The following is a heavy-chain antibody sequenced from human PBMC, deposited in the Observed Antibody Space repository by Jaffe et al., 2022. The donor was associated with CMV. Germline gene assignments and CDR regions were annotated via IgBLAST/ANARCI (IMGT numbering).Heavy chain of an antibody. CDR2: INPSGGST. CDR1: GYTFTSYY. Sequence: QVQLVQSGAEVKKPGASVKVSCKASGYTFTSYYMHWVRQAPGQGLEWMGIINPSGGSTSYAQKFQGRVTMTRDTSTSTVYMELSSLRSEDTAVYYCARDRPGDDILTGSLVRSLTIYYYYGMDVWGQGTTVTVSS. CDR3: ARDRPGDDILTGSLVRSLTIYYYYGMDV. V-gene: IGHV1-46*01. J-gene: IGHJ6*02. D-gene: IGHD3-9*01.